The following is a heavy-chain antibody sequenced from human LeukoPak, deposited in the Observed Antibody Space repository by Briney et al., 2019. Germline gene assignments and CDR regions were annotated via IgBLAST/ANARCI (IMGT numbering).Heavy chain of an antibody. D-gene: IGHD2-15*01. Sequence: PSETLSLTCTVSGGSISSYYWSWIRQPPGKGLKWIGNIYYSGYTTYSPSLRSRVTISVDTSKNQFSLKLSSVTAADTAAYYCARLGYCSGGSCYYYYYMDVWGKGTTVTVSS. J-gene: IGHJ6*03. CDR3: ARLGYCSGGSCYYYYYMDV. CDR2: IYYSGYT. CDR1: GGSISSYY. V-gene: IGHV4-59*12.